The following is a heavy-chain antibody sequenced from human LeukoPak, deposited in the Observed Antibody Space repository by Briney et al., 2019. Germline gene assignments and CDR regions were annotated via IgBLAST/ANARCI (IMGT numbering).Heavy chain of an antibody. D-gene: IGHD3-9*01. CDR3: ARGALYDILTGYGYYFDY. Sequence: SETLSLTCTVSGGSISSYSWSWIRQPPGKALEWIGYFSYTGSTNYNPSLKSRVTISVDTSKNQFSLKLSSVTAADTAVYYCARGALYDILTGYGYYFDYWGQGTLVTVSS. J-gene: IGHJ4*02. CDR2: FSYTGST. CDR1: GGSISSYS. V-gene: IGHV4-59*01.